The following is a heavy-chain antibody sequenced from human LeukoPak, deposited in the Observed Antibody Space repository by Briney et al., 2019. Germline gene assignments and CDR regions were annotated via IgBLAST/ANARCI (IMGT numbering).Heavy chain of an antibody. D-gene: IGHD2-15*01. J-gene: IGHJ5*02. Sequence: GASVKVSCKASGYTFTGYYMHWVRQAPGQGLEWMGWINPNSGGTNYAQKFQGRVTMTRDTSISTAYMELSRLRSDDTAVYYCARPVGYCSGGSCYWNWFDPWGQGTLVTVSS. CDR3: ARPVGYCSGGSCYWNWFDP. CDR2: INPNSGGT. CDR1: GYTFTGYY. V-gene: IGHV1-2*02.